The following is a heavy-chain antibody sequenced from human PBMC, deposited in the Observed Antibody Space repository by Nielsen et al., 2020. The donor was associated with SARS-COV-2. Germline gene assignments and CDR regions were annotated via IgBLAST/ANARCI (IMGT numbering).Heavy chain of an antibody. D-gene: IGHD3-10*01. J-gene: IGHJ4*02. V-gene: IGHV3-23*01. CDR1: GFTFSDYA. CDR3: VKDGAYYGVRGVVHFGY. Sequence: GESLKISCAASGFTFSDYAMAWVRQAPGKGLEWVSVIKTSGGSTYYADSVKGRCTTSRDNSKNTLYLQMNNLRAEDTAVYYCVKDGAYYGVRGVVHFGYGGRGTVVTVSS. CDR2: IKTSGGST.